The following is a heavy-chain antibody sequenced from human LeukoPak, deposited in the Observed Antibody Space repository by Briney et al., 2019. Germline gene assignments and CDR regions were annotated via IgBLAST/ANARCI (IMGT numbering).Heavy chain of an antibody. Sequence: GGSLRLSCAASGFTFSNYAMNWVRQAPGKGLEWVSGISGSGSSTYYADSVKGRFTISRDNSKNTLYLQMNSLRAEDTAVYYCAKWDWFDPWGQGTLVTVSS. CDR1: GFTFSNYA. J-gene: IGHJ5*02. V-gene: IGHV3-23*01. CDR2: ISGSGSST. CDR3: AKWDWFDP.